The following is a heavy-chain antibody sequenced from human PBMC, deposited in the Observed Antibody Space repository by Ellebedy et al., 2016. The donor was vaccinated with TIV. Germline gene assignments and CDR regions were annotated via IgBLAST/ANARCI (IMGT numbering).Heavy chain of an antibody. D-gene: IGHD2-15*01. CDR1: GFTFSSYA. CDR2: ISYDGSNK. J-gene: IGHJ4*02. Sequence: GGSLRLXXAASGFTFSSYAMHWVRQAPGKGLEWVAVISYDGSNKYYADSVKGRFTISRDNSKNTLYLQMNSLRAEDTAVYYRARDPGGSTYFDYWGQGTLVTVSS. V-gene: IGHV3-30-3*01. CDR3: ARDPGGSTYFDY.